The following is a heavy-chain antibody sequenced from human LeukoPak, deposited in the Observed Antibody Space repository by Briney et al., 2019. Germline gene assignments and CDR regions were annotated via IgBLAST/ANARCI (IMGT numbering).Heavy chain of an antibody. CDR1: GDPISSSSYY. CDR2: IYSSGSI. D-gene: IGHD3-10*01. Sequence: SETLSLTCTVCGDPISSSSYYWRWIRQPPAKGLEWIGSIYSSGSIYYNPSLKSRLTISVDTSKNQFSLKLSSVTAADPAVYYCARHPAYGPFDYGGHGTLVTVSS. CDR3: ARHPAYGPFDY. J-gene: IGHJ4*01. V-gene: IGHV4-39*01.